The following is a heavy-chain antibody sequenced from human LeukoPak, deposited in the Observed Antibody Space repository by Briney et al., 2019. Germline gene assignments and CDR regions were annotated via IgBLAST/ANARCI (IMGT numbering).Heavy chain of an antibody. V-gene: IGHV1-69*13. CDR2: IIPIFGTA. D-gene: IGHD2-15*01. CDR1: GGTFSSYA. J-gene: IGHJ5*02. CDR3: ARGGIVVVTTWNWFDP. Sequence: GASVKVSCKASGGTFSSYAISWVRQAPGQGLEWMGGIIPIFGTANYAQKFQGRVTITADESTSTAYMELSSLRSEDTAVYYCARGGIVVVTTWNWFDPWGQGTLVTVSS.